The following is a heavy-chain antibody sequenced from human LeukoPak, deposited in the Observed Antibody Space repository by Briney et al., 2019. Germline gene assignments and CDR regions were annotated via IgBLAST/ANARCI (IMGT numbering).Heavy chain of an antibody. Sequence: GRSLRLSCAASGFTFSSYAMHWVRQAPGKGLEYVSAISSNGGSTYYANSVKGRFTISRDNSKNTLYLQMGSLRAEDMAVYYCARRDDYYGSGSYSYWGQGTLVTVSS. CDR3: ARRDDYYGSGSYSY. CDR2: ISSNGGST. D-gene: IGHD3-10*01. V-gene: IGHV3-64*01. CDR1: GFTFSSYA. J-gene: IGHJ4*02.